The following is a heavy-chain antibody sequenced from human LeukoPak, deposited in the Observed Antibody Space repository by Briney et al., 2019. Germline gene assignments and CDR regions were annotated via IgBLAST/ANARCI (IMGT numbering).Heavy chain of an antibody. Sequence: GASVKVSCTVSGSSLSELSLYWVRQAPGKGLEWMGGFDVIDSETFYAQKFQGRVTMTEDSSTGTAYMELRSLTSDDTALYYCAAGRPYSLLDYWGQGTLVTVSS. CDR1: GSSLSELS. J-gene: IGHJ4*02. CDR3: AAGRPYSLLDY. V-gene: IGHV1-24*01. CDR2: FDVIDSET. D-gene: IGHD5-18*01.